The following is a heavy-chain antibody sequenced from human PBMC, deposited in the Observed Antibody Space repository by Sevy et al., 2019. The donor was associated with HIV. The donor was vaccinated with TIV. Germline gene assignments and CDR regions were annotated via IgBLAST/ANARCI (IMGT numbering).Heavy chain of an antibody. CDR3: AKAPKNSYGYYFDY. V-gene: IGHV3-23*01. Sequence: GGSLRLSCAASGLTFSSYAMSWVRQAPGKGLEWVSAISGSGGSTYYADSVKGRFTISRDNSKNTLYLQMNSLRAEDTAVYYCAKAPKNSYGYYFDYWGQGTLVTVSS. CDR2: ISGSGGST. J-gene: IGHJ4*02. D-gene: IGHD5-18*01. CDR1: GLTFSSYA.